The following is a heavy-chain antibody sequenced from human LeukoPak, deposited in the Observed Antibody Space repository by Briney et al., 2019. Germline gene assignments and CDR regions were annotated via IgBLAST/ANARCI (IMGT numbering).Heavy chain of an antibody. CDR1: GVTFSNCW. D-gene: IGHD3-16*02. Sequence: GGSLRLSCAASGVTFSNCWMSWGRHAPGKGLEWVANIKKDGGEKYYVDSVKGRFTISRDNAKNSLYLQMNSLRAEDTAVYYCARDSSPRYYDYVWGTYPRYWGQGTLVTVSS. J-gene: IGHJ4*02. CDR3: ARDSSPRYYDYVWGTYPRY. V-gene: IGHV3-7*05. CDR2: IKKDGGEK.